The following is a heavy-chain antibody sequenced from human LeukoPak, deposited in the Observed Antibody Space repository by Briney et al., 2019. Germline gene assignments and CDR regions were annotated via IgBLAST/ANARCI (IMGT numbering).Heavy chain of an antibody. CDR3: ARGRGGLRTLSYFDY. D-gene: IGHD4-17*01. CDR1: GGSFSGYY. Sequence: PSETLSLTCAVYGGSFSGYYWSWIRQPPGKGLEWIGEINHSGSTNYNPSLKSRVTISVDTSKNQFSLKLSSVTAADTAVYYCARGRGGLRTLSYFDYWGQGTLVTVSS. V-gene: IGHV4-34*01. J-gene: IGHJ4*02. CDR2: INHSGST.